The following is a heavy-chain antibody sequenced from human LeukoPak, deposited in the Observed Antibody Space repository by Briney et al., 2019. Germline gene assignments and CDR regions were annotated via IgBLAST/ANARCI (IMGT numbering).Heavy chain of an antibody. CDR2: IYYSGST. CDR1: GGSISSSSYY. J-gene: IGHJ6*03. CDR3: ARHRYGDYPYYYYYMDV. V-gene: IGHV4-39*01. Sequence: SETLSLTCTVSGGSISSSSYYWGWIRQPPGKGLEWIGSIYYSGSTYYNPSLKSRVTISVDTSKNQFSLKLSSVTAADTAVYYCARHRYGDYPYYYYYMDVWGEGTTVTVSS. D-gene: IGHD4-17*01.